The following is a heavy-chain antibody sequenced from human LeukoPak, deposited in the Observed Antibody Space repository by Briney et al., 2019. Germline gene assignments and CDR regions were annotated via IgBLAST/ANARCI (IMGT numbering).Heavy chain of an antibody. CDR2: ISSSSSYI. D-gene: IGHD3-16*02. CDR3: ARASRDYVWGSYRYDFDY. J-gene: IGHJ4*02. Sequence: GGSLSLSCAASGFTFSSYSMNWVRQAPGKGLEWVSSISSSSSYIYYADSVKGRFTISRDNAKNSLYLQMNSLRAEDTAVYYCARASRDYVWGSYRYDFDYWGQGTPVTVSS. V-gene: IGHV3-21*01. CDR1: GFTFSSYS.